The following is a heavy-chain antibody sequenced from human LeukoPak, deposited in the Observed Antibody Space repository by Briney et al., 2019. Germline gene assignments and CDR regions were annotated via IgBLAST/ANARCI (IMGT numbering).Heavy chain of an antibody. D-gene: IGHD3-10*01. J-gene: IGHJ4*02. CDR2: IKQDGSEK. CDR3: AKDYGSGSYISPYYFDY. V-gene: IGHV3-7*01. CDR1: GFTFSSYG. Sequence: GGSLRLSCAASGFTFSSYGMSWVRQAPGKGLEWGANIKQDGSEKYYVDSVKGRFTISRDNSKNTLYLQMNSLRAEDTAVYYCAKDYGSGSYISPYYFDYWGQGPLVTVSS.